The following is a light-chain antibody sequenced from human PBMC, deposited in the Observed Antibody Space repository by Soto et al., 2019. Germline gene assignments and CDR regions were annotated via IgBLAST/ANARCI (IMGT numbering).Light chain of an antibody. Sequence: EILVTQSPATLSVSPGERVTLSCRASQSVTRDLAWYQQKPGQAPRLLIYGASTRATGIPARFSGSGSGTEFTLTISSRQSEDFAIYYCQQYRTFGQGTRVEIK. CDR3: QQYRT. CDR1: QSVTRD. CDR2: GAS. J-gene: IGKJ1*01. V-gene: IGKV3-15*01.